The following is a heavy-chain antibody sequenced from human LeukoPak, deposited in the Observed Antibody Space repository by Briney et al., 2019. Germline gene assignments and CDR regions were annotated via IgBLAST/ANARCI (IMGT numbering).Heavy chain of an antibody. CDR2: IHYIGTT. Sequence: PSETLSLTCTVSGASVNSYIWSWIRKPPGKGLEWIGYIHYIGTTNYNPSLKSRVTISVDSSKNQFSLRLSSVTAADTAVYYCARTYDSDGYYAIGYWGRGTLVTVSS. CDR1: GASVNSYI. D-gene: IGHD3-22*01. V-gene: IGHV4-59*02. J-gene: IGHJ4*02. CDR3: ARTYDSDGYYAIGY.